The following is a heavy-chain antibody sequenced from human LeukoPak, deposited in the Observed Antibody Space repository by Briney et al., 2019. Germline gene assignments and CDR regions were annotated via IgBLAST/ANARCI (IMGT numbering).Heavy chain of an antibody. CDR2: INPDSGGT. CDR1: GYSFTDYY. Sequence: GASVKVSCKASGYSFTDYYIHWVRQAPGQGLEWMGWINPDSGGTKYAQKFQGRVTMTRDTSISTAYMELSRLRSDDTAVYYCARDNHSSGSYYDYWGQGTPVTVSS. V-gene: IGHV1-2*02. D-gene: IGHD3-10*01. J-gene: IGHJ4*02. CDR3: ARDNHSSGSYYDY.